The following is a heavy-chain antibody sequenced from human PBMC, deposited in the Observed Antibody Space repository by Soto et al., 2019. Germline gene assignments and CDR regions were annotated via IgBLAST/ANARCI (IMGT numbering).Heavy chain of an antibody. CDR3: ARARMVRGIIYYYGMDV. D-gene: IGHD3-10*01. CDR2: IYYSGST. J-gene: IGHJ6*02. CDR1: GGSISSDGNY. Sequence: QVQLQESGPGLVKSSQTLSLTCTVSGGSISSDGNYWSWIRQHPGKGLEWIGYIYYSGSTYYNPSLKCRFTISIDTSKNPFALKLNSVTAADTAVYYCARARMVRGIIYYYGMDVWGQGTTVTVSS. V-gene: IGHV4-31*03.